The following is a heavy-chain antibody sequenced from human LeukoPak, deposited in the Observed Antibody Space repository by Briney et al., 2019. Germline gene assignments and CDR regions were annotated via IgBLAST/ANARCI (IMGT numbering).Heavy chain of an antibody. V-gene: IGHV1-24*01. CDR3: ALYYYDSSGYSNNWFDP. J-gene: IGHJ5*02. D-gene: IGHD3-22*01. CDR1: GYTLTELS. Sequence: ASVKVSCKVSGYTLTELSMHWVRQAPGKGLEWMGGFDPEDGETIYAQKFQGRVTVTEDTSTDTAYMELSSLRSEDTAVYYCALYYYDSSGYSNNWFDPWGQGTLVTVSS. CDR2: FDPEDGET.